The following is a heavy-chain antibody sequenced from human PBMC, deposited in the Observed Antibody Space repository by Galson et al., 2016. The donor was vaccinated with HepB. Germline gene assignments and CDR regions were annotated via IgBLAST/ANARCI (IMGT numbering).Heavy chain of an antibody. CDR3: VRDDGDF. CDR2: IKPDGSES. CDR1: GVAFNRYW. D-gene: IGHD5-24*01. V-gene: IGHV3-7*03. Sequence: SLRLSCAASGVAFNRYWMKWVRQAPGKGLEWVASIKPDGSESCYVDSVKGRFTMSRDNSKNSLYLQMNGLRVEDTAVYYCVRDDGDFWGQGSLVTVSS. J-gene: IGHJ4*02.